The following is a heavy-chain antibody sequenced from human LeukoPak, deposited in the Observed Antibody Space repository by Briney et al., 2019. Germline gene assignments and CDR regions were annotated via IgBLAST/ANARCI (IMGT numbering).Heavy chain of an antibody. J-gene: IGHJ6*02. CDR3: ARGAVVNGLDV. Sequence: SETLSLTCTVSGGSVSSGTYYWSWVRQPPGTRLEWIGYIYYSGTTNYNPSFKSRVTMSVDTSKNQFSLKLTSVTAADTAVYYCARGAVVNGLDVWGQGTTVTVSS. CDR2: IYYSGTT. V-gene: IGHV4-61*01. CDR1: GGSVSSGTYY. D-gene: IGHD3-16*02.